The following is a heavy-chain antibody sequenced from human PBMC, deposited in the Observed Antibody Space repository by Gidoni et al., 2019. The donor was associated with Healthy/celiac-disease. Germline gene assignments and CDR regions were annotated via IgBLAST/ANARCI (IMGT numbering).Heavy chain of an antibody. CDR2: IDPSDSYT. J-gene: IGHJ5*02. D-gene: IGHD3-10*01. CDR1: GYRFTSYW. CDR3: ARQWGYYGSGAVEDTWFDP. V-gene: IGHV5-10-1*03. Sequence: EVQLVQSGAEVKKPGESLRISCKGSGYRFTSYWISWVRQMPGKGLEWMGRIDPSDSYTNYSPSFQGHVTISADKSISTAYLQWSSLKASDTAMYYCARQWGYYGSGAVEDTWFDPWGQGTLVTVSS.